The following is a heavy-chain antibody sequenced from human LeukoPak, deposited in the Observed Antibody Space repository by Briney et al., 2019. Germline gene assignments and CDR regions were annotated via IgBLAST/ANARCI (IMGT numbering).Heavy chain of an antibody. Sequence: ASVKVSCKASGYTFTGYYMHWVRQAPGQGLEWMGWINPNSGGTNYAQKFQGRVTMTRDTSISTAYMELSRLRSDGTAVYYCARTYCSSTSCYVNWFDPWGQGTLVTVSS. CDR3: ARTYCSSTSCYVNWFDP. V-gene: IGHV1-2*02. CDR1: GYTFTGYY. CDR2: INPNSGGT. J-gene: IGHJ5*02. D-gene: IGHD2-2*01.